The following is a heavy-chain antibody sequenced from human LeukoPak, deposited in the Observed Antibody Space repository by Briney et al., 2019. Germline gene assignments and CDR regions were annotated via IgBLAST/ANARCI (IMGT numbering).Heavy chain of an antibody. CDR3: ARGSTAMAFDY. V-gene: IGHV3-21*01. J-gene: IGHJ4*02. D-gene: IGHD5-18*01. CDR2: ISSSSSYI. Sequence: GGSLRLSCAASGFTFSNAWMSWVRQAPGKGLEWVSSISSSSSYIYYADSVKGRFTISRDNAKISLYLQMNSLRAEDTAVYYCARGSTAMAFDYWGQGTLVTVSS. CDR1: GFTFSNAW.